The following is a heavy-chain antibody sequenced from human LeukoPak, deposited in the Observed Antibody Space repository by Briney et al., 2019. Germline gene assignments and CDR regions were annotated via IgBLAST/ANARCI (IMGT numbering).Heavy chain of an antibody. J-gene: IGHJ4*02. D-gene: IGHD3-3*01. Sequence: PGGSLRLSCTGSGFTFSNYVMSWVRQAPGKRLEWVSGISDSGDDTDYADSVKGRFTISRDNSKNTLYLQMNSLRAEDTAVYYCARVALGWLTLLGPLLDWGQGTLVTVSS. V-gene: IGHV3-23*01. CDR3: ARVALGWLTLLGPLLD. CDR1: GFTFSNYV. CDR2: ISDSGDDT.